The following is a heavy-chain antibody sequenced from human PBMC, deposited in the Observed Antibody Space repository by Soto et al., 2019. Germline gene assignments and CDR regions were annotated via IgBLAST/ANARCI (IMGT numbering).Heavy chain of an antibody. J-gene: IGHJ4*02. CDR2: IIPIFGTA. D-gene: IGHD4-17*01. Sequence: QVQLVQSGAEVKKPGSSVKVSCKASGGTFSSYAISWVRQAPGQGLEWMGGIIPIFGTANYAKKFQGRVKINGGKAPSRAYMELSRLRSEDTAVYYCAREEYGNFDYWCQGTLVTVSS. CDR1: GGTFSSYA. CDR3: AREEYGNFDY. V-gene: IGHV1-69*06.